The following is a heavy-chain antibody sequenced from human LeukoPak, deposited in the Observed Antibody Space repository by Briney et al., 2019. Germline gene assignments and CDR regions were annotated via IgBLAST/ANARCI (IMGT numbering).Heavy chain of an antibody. J-gene: IGHJ6*03. V-gene: IGHV1-69*06. CDR3: ASPSSDYYGSGSYYRSGYYYYYVDV. D-gene: IGHD3-10*01. Sequence: ASVKVSCKASGGTFSSYAISWVRQAPGQGLEWMGGIIPIFGTANYAQKFQGRVTITADKSTSTAYMELSSLRSEDTAVYYCASPSSDYYGSGSYYRSGYYYYYVDVWGKGTTVTVSS. CDR2: IIPIFGTA. CDR1: GGTFSSYA.